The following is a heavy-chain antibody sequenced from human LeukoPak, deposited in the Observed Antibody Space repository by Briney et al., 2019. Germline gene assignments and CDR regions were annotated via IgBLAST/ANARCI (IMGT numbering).Heavy chain of an antibody. V-gene: IGHV3-7*01. D-gene: IGHD5-18*01. CDR3: ARESGYSYGYGPVTHLFDY. CDR1: GFTFSSYW. J-gene: IGHJ4*02. Sequence: PGGSLRLSCAASGFTFSSYWMSWVRQAPGKGLEWAANIKQDGSEKYYVDSVKGRFTISRDNAKNSLYLQMNSLRAEDTAVYYCARESGYSYGYGPVTHLFDYWGQGTLVTVSS. CDR2: IKQDGSEK.